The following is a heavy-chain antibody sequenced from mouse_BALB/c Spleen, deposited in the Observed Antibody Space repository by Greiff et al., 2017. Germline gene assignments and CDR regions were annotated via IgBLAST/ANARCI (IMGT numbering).Heavy chain of an antibody. CDR1: GFTFSSYT. V-gene: IGHV5-12-2*01. CDR3: ARIPPGNYFDY. J-gene: IGHJ2*01. CDR2: ISNGGGST. Sequence: EVKVVESGGGLVQPGGSLKLSCAASGFTFSSYTMSWVRQTPEKRLEWVAYISNGGGSTYYPDTVKGRFTISRDNAKNTLYLQMSSLKSEDTAMYYCARIPPGNYFDYWGQGTTLTVSS. D-gene: IGHD5-1-1*01.